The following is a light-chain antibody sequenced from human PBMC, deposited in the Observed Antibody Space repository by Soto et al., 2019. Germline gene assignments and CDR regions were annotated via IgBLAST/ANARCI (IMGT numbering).Light chain of an antibody. CDR3: QQYYKWPPFT. Sequence: IVLTQSPATLSLSPGERATLSCRASQSVSSSLAWYQQKPGQAPRLLIYDASNRATGIPGRFSGSGSGTDFTLTISSLEPEDFAVYYCQQYYKWPPFTFGPGTKVDI. CDR1: QSVSSS. V-gene: IGKV3-11*01. J-gene: IGKJ3*01. CDR2: DAS.